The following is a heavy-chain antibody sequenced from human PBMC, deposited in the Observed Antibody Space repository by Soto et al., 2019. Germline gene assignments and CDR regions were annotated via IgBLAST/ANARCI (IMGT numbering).Heavy chain of an antibody. J-gene: IGHJ6*02. D-gene: IGHD2-2*01. V-gene: IGHV3-15*01. CDR3: TTDLPPIVVVPAAIVYGMDV. CDR1: GFTFSNAW. Sequence: PGGSLRLSCAASGFTFSNAWMSWFRQAPGKGLEWVGRIKSKTDGGTTDYAAPVKGRFTISRDDSKNTLYLQMNSLKTEDTAVYYCTTDLPPIVVVPAAIVYGMDVWGQGTTVTVSS. CDR2: IKSKTDGGTT.